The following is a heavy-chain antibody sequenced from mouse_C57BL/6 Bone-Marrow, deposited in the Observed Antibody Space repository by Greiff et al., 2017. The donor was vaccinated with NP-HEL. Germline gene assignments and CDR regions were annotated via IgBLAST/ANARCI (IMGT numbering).Heavy chain of an antibody. CDR1: GYSITSGYY. CDR2: ISYDGSN. D-gene: IGHD1-1*01. Sequence: EVQLQESGPGLVKPSQSLSLTCSVTGYSITSGYYWNWIRQFPGNKLEWMGYISYDGSNNYNPSLKNRISITRDTSKNQFFLKLNSVTTEDTATYYCARGPYSYGSNYWGQGTLVTVSA. J-gene: IGHJ3*01. CDR3: ARGPYSYGSNY. V-gene: IGHV3-6*01.